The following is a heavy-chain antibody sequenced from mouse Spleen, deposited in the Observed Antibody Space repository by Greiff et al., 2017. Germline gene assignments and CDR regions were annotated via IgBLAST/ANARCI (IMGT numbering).Heavy chain of an antibody. CDR3: AMDYGSSYDYAMDY. Sequence: QVQLQQPGAELVMPGASVKLSCKASGYTFTSYWMHWVKQRPGQGLEWIGEIDPSDSYTNYNQKFKGKATLTVDTSSSTAYMQLSSLTSEDSAVYYCAMDYGSSYDYAMDYWGQGTSVTVSS. J-gene: IGHJ4*01. D-gene: IGHD1-1*01. V-gene: IGHV1-69*01. CDR1: GYTFTSYW. CDR2: IDPSDSYT.